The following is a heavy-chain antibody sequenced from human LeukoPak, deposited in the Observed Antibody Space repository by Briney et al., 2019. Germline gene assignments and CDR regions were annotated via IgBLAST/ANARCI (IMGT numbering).Heavy chain of an antibody. CDR2: ISSSGSTI. CDR3: ARAPSSGWSYYFDY. Sequence: GGSLRLSCAASGFTFSDYYMSWIRQAPGKGLEWVSYISSSGSTIYYADSVKGRFTISRDNAKNSLYLQMTSLRAEDTAVYYCARAPSSGWSYYFDYWGQGTLVTVSS. D-gene: IGHD6-19*01. V-gene: IGHV3-11*04. J-gene: IGHJ4*02. CDR1: GFTFSDYY.